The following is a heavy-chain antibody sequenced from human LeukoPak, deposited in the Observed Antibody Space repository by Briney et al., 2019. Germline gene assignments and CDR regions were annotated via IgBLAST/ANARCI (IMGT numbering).Heavy chain of an antibody. D-gene: IGHD3-10*01. CDR2: IYYSGST. Sequence: SETLSLTCTVSGGSISSSSYYWGWIRRPPGKGLEWIGSIYYSGSTYYNPSLKSRVTISVDTSKNQFSLKLSSVTAADTAVYYCDTMVRAAFDLWGRGTLVTVSS. CDR1: GGSISSSSYY. J-gene: IGHJ2*01. V-gene: IGHV4-39*01. CDR3: DTMVRAAFDL.